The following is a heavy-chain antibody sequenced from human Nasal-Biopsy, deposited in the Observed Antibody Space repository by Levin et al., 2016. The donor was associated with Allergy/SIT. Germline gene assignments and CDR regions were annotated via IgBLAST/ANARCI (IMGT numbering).Heavy chain of an antibody. CDR3: ARDLYGPYDQ. D-gene: IGHD2-2*02. Sequence: GGSLRLSCAASGFTFNSYWMHWVRQAPGKGLVWVSRIYSDGITTTYADSVKGRFTISRDSAKNTLYLQMNSLRAEDTAVYYCARDLYGPYDQWGQGTLVTVSS. CDR1: GFTFNSYW. V-gene: IGHV3-74*01. J-gene: IGHJ4*02. CDR2: IYSDGITT.